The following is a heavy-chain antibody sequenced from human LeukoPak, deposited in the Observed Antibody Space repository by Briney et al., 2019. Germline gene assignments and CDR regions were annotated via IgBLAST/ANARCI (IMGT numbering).Heavy chain of an antibody. J-gene: IGHJ4*02. CDR3: ARHVSGENQLLWWGGLDS. Sequence: SETLSLTCTVSGGSVSSSSYYWGWIRQAPEKGLEWIGSIYYTATTYYKPSLRSRLTISVDTSKNQFSLKLRSVSATDTAIYYCARHVSGENQLLWWGGLDSWGQGTLVIVSS. CDR1: GGSVSSSSYY. D-gene: IGHD2-2*01. CDR2: IYYTATT. V-gene: IGHV4-39*01.